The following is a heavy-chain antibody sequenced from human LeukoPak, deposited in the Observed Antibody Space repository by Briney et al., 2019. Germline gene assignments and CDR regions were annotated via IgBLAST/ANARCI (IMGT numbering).Heavy chain of an antibody. J-gene: IGHJ6*02. V-gene: IGHV4-59*08. D-gene: IGHD5-24*01. Sequence: SETLSLTCTVSGGSISSYYWSWIRQPPGKGLEWIGYIYYSGSTNYNPSLKSRVTISVDTSKNQFSLKLSSVTAADTAVYYCARTLETYYYYYGVDVWGQGTTVTVSS. CDR2: IYYSGST. CDR3: ARTLETYYYYYGVDV. CDR1: GGSISSYY.